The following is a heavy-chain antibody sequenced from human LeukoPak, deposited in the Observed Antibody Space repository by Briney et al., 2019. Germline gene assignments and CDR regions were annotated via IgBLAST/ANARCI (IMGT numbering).Heavy chain of an antibody. CDR1: GYTFTSSG. J-gene: IGHJ4*02. CDR3: ASSIVGPGTGPMDY. Sequence: ASVKVSCKASGYTFTSSGISWVRQAPGQGLEWMGWISAYNGNTNYAQKLQGRVTMTTDTSTSTAYMELRSLRSDDTAVYYCASSIVGPGTGPMDYWGQGTLVTVSS. D-gene: IGHD6-13*01. CDR2: ISAYNGNT. V-gene: IGHV1-18*01.